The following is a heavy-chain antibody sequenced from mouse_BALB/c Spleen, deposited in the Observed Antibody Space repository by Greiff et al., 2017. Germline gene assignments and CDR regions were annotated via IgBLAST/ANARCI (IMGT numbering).Heavy chain of an antibody. CDR3: ARDRGYYGYAMDY. D-gene: IGHD2-1*01. Sequence: QVKLMESGPGLVAPSQSLSITCTVSGFSLTGYGVNWVRQPPGKGLEWLGMIWGDGSTDYNSALKSRLSISKDNSKSQVFLKMNSLQTDDTARYYCARDRGYYGYAMDYWGQGTSVTVSS. CDR2: IWGDGST. J-gene: IGHJ4*01. V-gene: IGHV2-6-7*01. CDR1: GFSLTGYG.